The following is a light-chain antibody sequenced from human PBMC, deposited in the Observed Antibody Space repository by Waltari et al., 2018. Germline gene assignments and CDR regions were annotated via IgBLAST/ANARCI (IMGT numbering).Light chain of an antibody. CDR2: VNSDGSH. J-gene: IGLJ3*02. CDR1: NGHSSNV. V-gene: IGLV4-69*01. CDR3: QTGGHGTWV. Sequence: QLVLTQSPSASASLGASVKLTCTLSNGHSSNVIAWLQQQPEKGPRYLMKVNSDGSHSKGDKIPDRFSGSSSGTEHYLTISSLQSEDEADYYCQTGGHGTWVFGGGTKLTVL.